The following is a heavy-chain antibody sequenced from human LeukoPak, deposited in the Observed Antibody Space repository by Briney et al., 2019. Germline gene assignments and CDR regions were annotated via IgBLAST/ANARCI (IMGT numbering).Heavy chain of an antibody. D-gene: IGHD3-22*01. CDR1: GYTVTELS. CDR3: ATSPSPYYYDSSGYYYD. CDR2: FDPEDGET. Sequence: ASVKVSCKVSGYTVTELSMHWVRQAPGKGLEWMGGFDPEDGETIYAQKFQGRVTMTEDTSTDTAYMELSSLRSEDTAVYYCATSPSPYYYDSSGYYYDWGQGILVTVSS. V-gene: IGHV1-24*01. J-gene: IGHJ4*02.